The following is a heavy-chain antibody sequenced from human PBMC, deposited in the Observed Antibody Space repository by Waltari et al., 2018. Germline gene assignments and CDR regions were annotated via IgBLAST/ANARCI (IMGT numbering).Heavy chain of an antibody. V-gene: IGHV4-39*01. CDR2: IYYSGST. CDR1: GGSISSSSYY. CDR3: ARRSKWFGELLFDY. D-gene: IGHD3-10*01. J-gene: IGHJ4*02. Sequence: QLQLQESGPGLVKPSETLSLTCTVSGGSISSSSYYWGWIRQPPGKGLEWIGSIYYSGSTYNNPSIKSRVTISVDTSKNQFSLKLSSVTAADTAVYYCARRSKWFGELLFDYWGQGTLVTVSS.